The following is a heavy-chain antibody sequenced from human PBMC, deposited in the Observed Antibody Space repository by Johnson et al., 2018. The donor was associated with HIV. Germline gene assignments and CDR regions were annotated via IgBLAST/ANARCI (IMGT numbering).Heavy chain of an antibody. V-gene: IGHV3-13*01. D-gene: IGHD3-16*01. CDR1: GFTFSSYD. CDR3: ATGFGPAFEM. J-gene: IGHJ3*02. CDR2: IGTAGDT. Sequence: MQLVESGGGVVQPGRSLRLSCAASGFTFSSYDMHWVRQATGKGLEWVSAIGTAGDTYYPGSVKGRFTISRENAKNSLYLQMNSLKTEDTAVYYCATGFGPAFEMWGQGTMVTVSS.